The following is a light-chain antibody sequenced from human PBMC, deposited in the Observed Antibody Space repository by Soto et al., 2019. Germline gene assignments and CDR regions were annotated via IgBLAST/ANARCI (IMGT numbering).Light chain of an antibody. CDR3: QQYNTWPPIT. CDR2: GAS. Sequence: EIVMTQSPATLSVSPGERATLSCRASQSVSSNLAWYQQKPGQAPRLLIYGASIRATGIPARFSGSGSWTEFTLTISSLQSEDFVVYYCQQYNTWPPITFGQGTRLEI. CDR1: QSVSSN. J-gene: IGKJ5*01. V-gene: IGKV3-15*01.